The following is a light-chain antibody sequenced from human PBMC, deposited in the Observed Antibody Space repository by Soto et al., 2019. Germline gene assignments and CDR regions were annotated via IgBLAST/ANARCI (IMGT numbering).Light chain of an antibody. CDR2: EVN. J-gene: IGLJ1*01. CDR1: SSDIGTYNR. CDR3: NSFTTSNTYV. Sequence: QSVLTQPASVSGSPGQSITISCIGTSSDIGTYNRVSWYQQPPGTAPKLIIYEVNNRPSGVPDRFSGSKSGNTASLIISGLQAEDEADYYCNSFTTSNTYVFGTGTKGTVL. V-gene: IGLV2-18*02.